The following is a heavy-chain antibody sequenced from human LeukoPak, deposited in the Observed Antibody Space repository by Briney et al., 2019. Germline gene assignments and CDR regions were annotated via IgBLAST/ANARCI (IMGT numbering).Heavy chain of an antibody. V-gene: IGHV3-23*01. J-gene: IGHJ4*02. CDR1: GFTFSSYA. D-gene: IGHD3-9*01. CDR3: AKDNHSDILTLGPFDY. Sequence: GGSLRLSCAASGFTFSSYAMSWVRQAPGKGLEWVSAISGSGGRTYYADSVKGRFTISRDNSKNTLYLQMNSLRAEDTAVYYCAKDNHSDILTLGPFDYWGQGTLVTVSS. CDR2: ISGSGGRT.